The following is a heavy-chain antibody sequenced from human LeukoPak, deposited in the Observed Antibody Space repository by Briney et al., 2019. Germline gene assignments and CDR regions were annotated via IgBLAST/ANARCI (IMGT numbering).Heavy chain of an antibody. V-gene: IGHV3-9*01. J-gene: IGHJ4*02. Sequence: PGRSLRLSCAASGFTFDDYAMPWVRHAPGKGLEWVSGISWNSGSIGYADSVKGRFTISRDNAKNSLYLQMNSLRAEDTALYYCAKDGVSGSYWRYFDYWGQGTLVTVSS. CDR3: AKDGVSGSYWRYFDY. D-gene: IGHD1-26*01. CDR2: ISWNSGSI. CDR1: GFTFDDYA.